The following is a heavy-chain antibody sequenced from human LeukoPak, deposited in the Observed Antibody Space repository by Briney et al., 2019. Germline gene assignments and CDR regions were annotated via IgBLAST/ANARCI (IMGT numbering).Heavy chain of an antibody. CDR1: GLTFTNAW. CDR2: ISASGGST. CDR3: AKDDY. V-gene: IGHV3-23*01. Sequence: GGSLRLSCATSGLTFTNAWMSWFRQAPGKGLEWVSAISASGGSTYYADSVRGRFTISRDNSKNTLYLQMNSLRAEDTAVYYCAKDDYWGQGTLVTVSS. J-gene: IGHJ4*02.